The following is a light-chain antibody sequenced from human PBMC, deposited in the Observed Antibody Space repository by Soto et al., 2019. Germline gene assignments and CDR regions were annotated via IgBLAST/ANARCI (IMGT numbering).Light chain of an antibody. Sequence: ALTQPPSASGSPGQAVTISYTGTSRDVGGYNYVSWYQQHPGKAPNLMIYVVTKRPSGVPNRFSGSKSGNTASLTVSGLQAEDEADYYCSSYAGSNNLGVFGTGTKVTVL. V-gene: IGLV2-8*01. CDR2: VVT. J-gene: IGLJ1*01. CDR3: SSYAGSNNLGV. CDR1: SRDVGGYNY.